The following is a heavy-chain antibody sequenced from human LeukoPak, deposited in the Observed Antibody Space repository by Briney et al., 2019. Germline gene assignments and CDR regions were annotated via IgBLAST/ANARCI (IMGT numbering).Heavy chain of an antibody. D-gene: IGHD4-17*01. Sequence: SETLSLTCTVSGGSISSYYWSWIRQLPGKGLEWLGHIYYSGSTNYNPSLKSRVTISVDTSKNQFSLKLSSVTAADTAVYYCARVAVTTFILDYWGQGTLVSVSS. J-gene: IGHJ4*02. V-gene: IGHV4-59*01. CDR1: GGSISSYY. CDR2: IYYSGST. CDR3: ARVAVTTFILDY.